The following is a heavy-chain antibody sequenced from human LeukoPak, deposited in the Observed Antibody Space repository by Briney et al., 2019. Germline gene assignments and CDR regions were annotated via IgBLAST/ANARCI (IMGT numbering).Heavy chain of an antibody. D-gene: IGHD5-12*01. CDR3: ARGPDLSGYDIDYYYYGMDV. V-gene: IGHV3-74*01. CDR2: INSDGSST. Sequence: GGSLRLSCAASGFTFSSYGMHWVRQAPGKGLVWVSRINSDGSSTSYADSVKGRFTISRDNAKNTLYLQMNSLRAEDTAVYYCARGPDLSGYDIDYYYYGMDVWGQGTTVTVSS. J-gene: IGHJ6*02. CDR1: GFTFSSYG.